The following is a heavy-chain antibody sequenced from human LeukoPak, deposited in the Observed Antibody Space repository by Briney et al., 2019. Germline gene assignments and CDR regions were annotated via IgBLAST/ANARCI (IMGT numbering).Heavy chain of an antibody. D-gene: IGHD4-17*01. CDR1: GYTFTGYY. V-gene: IGHV1-2*02. CDR2: INPNSGGT. Sequence: ASVKVSCKASGYTFTGYYMHWVRQAPGQGLEWMGWINPNSGGTNYAQKFQGRVTMTRDTSISTAYMELSRLRSDDTAVYYCAKDRTVTYNWFDPWGQGTLVTVSS. CDR3: AKDRTVTYNWFDP. J-gene: IGHJ5*02.